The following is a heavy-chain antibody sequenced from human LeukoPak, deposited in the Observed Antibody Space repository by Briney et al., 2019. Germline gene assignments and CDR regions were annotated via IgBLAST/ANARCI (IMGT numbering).Heavy chain of an antibody. Sequence: PGGSLRLSCAASGFTFSSYSMNWVRQAPGKGLEWVSYISSSCSTIYYADSVKGRFTISRDNSKNTLYLQMNSLRAEDTAVYYCARVFTMVRVNDAFDIWGQGTMVTVSS. D-gene: IGHD3-10*01. J-gene: IGHJ3*02. V-gene: IGHV3-48*01. CDR3: ARVFTMVRVNDAFDI. CDR2: ISSSCSTI. CDR1: GFTFSSYS.